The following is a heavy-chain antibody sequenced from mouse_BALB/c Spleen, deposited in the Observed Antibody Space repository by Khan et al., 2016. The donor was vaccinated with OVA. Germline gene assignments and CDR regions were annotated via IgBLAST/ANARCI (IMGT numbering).Heavy chain of an antibody. V-gene: IGHV1-7*01. CDR3: ARDRIAY. Sequence: VQLKESGAELAKPGASVKMSCTASGYTFTSYWMHWIKQRPGQGLEWIGYINPTSGYTDYNQKFKDKATLTADTSSSTAYMQLSSLTSDDSAVYYCARDRIAYWGQGTALTVSA. J-gene: IGHJ2*01. CDR1: GYTFTSYW. CDR2: INPTSGYT.